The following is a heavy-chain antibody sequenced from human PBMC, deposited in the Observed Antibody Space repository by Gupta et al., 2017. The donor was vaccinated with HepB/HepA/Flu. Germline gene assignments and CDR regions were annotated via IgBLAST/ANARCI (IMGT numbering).Heavy chain of an antibody. CDR2: ISWNSGSI. D-gene: IGHD4-17*01. V-gene: IGHV3-9*03. CDR3: AKAVYGDYAALPFDY. Sequence: EVQLVESGGGLVQPGRSLRLSCAASGFTFDDYAMHRVRQAPGKGLEWVSGISWNSGSIGYADSGKGRFTISRDNAKNSLYLQMNSLRAEDMALYYCAKAVYGDYAALPFDYWGQGTLVTVSS. J-gene: IGHJ4*02. CDR1: GFTFDDYA.